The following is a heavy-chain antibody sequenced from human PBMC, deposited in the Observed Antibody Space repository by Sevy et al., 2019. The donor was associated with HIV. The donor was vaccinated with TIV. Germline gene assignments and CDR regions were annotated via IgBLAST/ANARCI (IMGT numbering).Heavy chain of an antibody. CDR3: VRNGGAYDSGFDP. D-gene: IGHD3-22*01. V-gene: IGHV3-48*03. CDR2: IRSSESDI. Sequence: GSLRLSCVASGFTFSNYDMNWVRQAPEKGLEWVSKIRSSESDIYYADSVKGRFTISRDNAKDSLNLQMNSLRAEDTAVYYCVRNGGAYDSGFDPWGQGTLVTVSS. J-gene: IGHJ5*02. CDR1: GFTFSNYD.